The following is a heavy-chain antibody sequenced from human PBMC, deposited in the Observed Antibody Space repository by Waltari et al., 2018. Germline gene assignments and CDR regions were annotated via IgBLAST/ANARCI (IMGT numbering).Heavy chain of an antibody. V-gene: IGHV4-38-2*01. CDR1: GSSISRGSY. D-gene: IGHD6-25*01. CDR2: IYHSGST. J-gene: IGHJ4*02. Sequence: QVQLQESGPRLVKPSETLSLTCAVSGSSISRGSYWGWSRQPPGKGLEWIGSIYHSGSTYYNPSLKSRVTISVDTSKNQFSLKVRSVTAADTAVYYCASGSPAADYWGQGTLVTVSS. CDR3: ASGSPAADY.